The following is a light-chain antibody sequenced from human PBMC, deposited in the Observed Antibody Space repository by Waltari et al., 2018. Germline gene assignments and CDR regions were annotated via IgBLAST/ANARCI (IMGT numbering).Light chain of an antibody. J-gene: IGLJ2*01. CDR3: MSYTSSSSWI. CDR2: DVS. CDR1: SSDVGAYNY. Sequence: QSALTQPASVSGSPGQSITLPCTGTSSDVGAYNYVSWYQQHQGKAPKLMISDVSDRPSGVSNRFSGSKSGNTASLTISGLQAEDEADYFCMSYTSSSSWIFGGGTKLTVL. V-gene: IGLV2-14*03.